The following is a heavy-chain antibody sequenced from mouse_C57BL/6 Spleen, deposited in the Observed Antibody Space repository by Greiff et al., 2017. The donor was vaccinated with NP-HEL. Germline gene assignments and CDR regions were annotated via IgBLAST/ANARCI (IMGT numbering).Heavy chain of an antibody. CDR2: IRLKSDNYAT. D-gene: IGHD2-4*01. CDR1: GFTFSNYW. Sequence: EVQRVESGGGLVQPGGSMKLSCVASGFTFSNYWMNWVRQSPEKGLEWVAQIRLKSDNYATHYAESVKGRFTISRDDSKSRVYLQMNNLRAEDTGIYYCTSRLRVYYAMDYWGQGTSVTVSS. V-gene: IGHV6-3*01. J-gene: IGHJ4*01. CDR3: TSRLRVYYAMDY.